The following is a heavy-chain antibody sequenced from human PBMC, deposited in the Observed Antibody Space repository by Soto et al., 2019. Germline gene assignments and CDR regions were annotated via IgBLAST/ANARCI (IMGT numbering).Heavy chain of an antibody. CDR2: IYYSGST. J-gene: IGHJ6*02. CDR3: ARGLSSSAKYGMDV. CDR1: GGSISSYY. D-gene: IGHD6-13*01. V-gene: IGHV4-59*08. Sequence: SETLSLTCTVSGGSISSYYWSWIRQPPGKGLEWIGYIYYSGSTNYNPSLKSRVTISVDTSKNQFSLKLSSVTAADTAVYYCARGLSSSAKYGMDVWGQGTTVTVSS.